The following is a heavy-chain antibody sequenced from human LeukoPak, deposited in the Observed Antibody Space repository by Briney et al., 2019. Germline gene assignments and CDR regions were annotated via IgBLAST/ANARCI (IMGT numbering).Heavy chain of an antibody. J-gene: IGHJ4*02. Sequence: SETLSLTCTVSGGSISSGGYYWSWIRQHPGKGLEWIGYIYYSGSTYYNPSLKSRVTISVDTSKNQFSLKLSSVTAADTAVYYCARDVKRYGDYEYYFDYWGQGTLVTVSS. V-gene: IGHV4-31*03. CDR3: ARDVKRYGDYEYYFDY. CDR2: IYYSGST. D-gene: IGHD4-17*01. CDR1: GGSISSGGYY.